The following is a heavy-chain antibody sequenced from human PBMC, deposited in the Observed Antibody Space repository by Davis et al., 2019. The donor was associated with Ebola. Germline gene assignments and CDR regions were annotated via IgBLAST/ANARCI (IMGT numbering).Heavy chain of an antibody. J-gene: IGHJ4*02. V-gene: IGHV3-15*07. D-gene: IGHD3-22*01. CDR1: GFTFSNAW. CDR3: THSSGYNNADY. Sequence: GESLKISCAASGFTFSNAWMNWVRQAPGKGLEWVGRIKSKTYGGTTDYAAPVKGRFTISRDDSKNTLYLQMNSLKTEDTAVYYCTHSSGYNNADYWGQGTLVTVSS. CDR2: IKSKTYGGTT.